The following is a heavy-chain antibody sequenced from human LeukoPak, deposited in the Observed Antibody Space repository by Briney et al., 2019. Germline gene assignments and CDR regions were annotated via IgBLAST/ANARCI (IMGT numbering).Heavy chain of an antibody. V-gene: IGHV5-51*01. CDR1: GYSFTSYW. CDR3: ARRVTMVRGVYYFDY. Sequence: GESLKISFKGSGYSFTSYWIGWVRQMPGKGLEGMGIIYPGDSDTRYSPSFQGQVTISADNSINTAYLQWSSLKAPDTAMYYCARRVTMVRGVYYFDYWGQGTLVTVSS. D-gene: IGHD3-10*01. CDR2: IYPGDSDT. J-gene: IGHJ4*02.